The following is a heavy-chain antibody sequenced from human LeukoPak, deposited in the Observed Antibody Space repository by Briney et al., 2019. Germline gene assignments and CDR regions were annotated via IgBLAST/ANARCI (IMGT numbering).Heavy chain of an antibody. Sequence: GRSLRLSCVVSGFRFDDYGMHWVRQAPGKGLEWASGISWSGTTTGYADSVKGRFTISRDSAKNSLYLQMDSLRVEDTGLYYCAKDESTGGFAPGYFYGMGVWGQGTTVTVSS. CDR3: AKDESTGGFAPGYFYGMGV. V-gene: IGHV3-9*01. D-gene: IGHD3-16*01. CDR2: ISWSGTTT. J-gene: IGHJ6*02. CDR1: GFRFDDYG.